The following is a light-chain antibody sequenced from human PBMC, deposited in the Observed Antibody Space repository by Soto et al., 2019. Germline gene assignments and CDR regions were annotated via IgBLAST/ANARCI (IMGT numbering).Light chain of an antibody. CDR1: SSNIGAGYD. V-gene: IGLV1-40*01. CDR3: LSYGSSLSCSRR. CDR2: GNN. J-gene: IGLJ2*01. Sequence: QTVVTQPPSVSGAPGQRVTISCTGSSSNIGAGYDVHWYQQLPGTAPKLLIYGNNNRPSGVPDQFSGSKSGTSASLAITGPQAEGWADYYCLSYGSSLSCSRRFGGGTKLTVL.